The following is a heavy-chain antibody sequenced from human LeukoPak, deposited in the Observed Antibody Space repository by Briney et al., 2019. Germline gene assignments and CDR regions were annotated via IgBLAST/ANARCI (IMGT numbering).Heavy chain of an antibody. CDR1: EFTVSRNY. CDR3: TRDQMNY. Sequence: GGSLSLSCTASEFTVSRNYMLWVRQAPGKGLEWVSLIFSNGDTHYADAVKGRFTISRDTSKNTVSLQMNSLRVEDTAMYYCTRDQMNYWGQGILVTVSS. CDR2: IFSNGDT. V-gene: IGHV3-53*01. J-gene: IGHJ4*02. D-gene: IGHD5-24*01.